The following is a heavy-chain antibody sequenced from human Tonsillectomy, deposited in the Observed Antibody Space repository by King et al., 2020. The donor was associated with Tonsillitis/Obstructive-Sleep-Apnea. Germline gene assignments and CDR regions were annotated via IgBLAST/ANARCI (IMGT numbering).Heavy chain of an antibody. CDR1: GGSFSAYY. CDR2: INHSGST. CDR3: ARGDLLTGYYASTDFDD. V-gene: IGHV4-34*01. J-gene: IGHJ4*02. D-gene: IGHD3-9*01. Sequence: QVQLQQWGAGLLKPSENLSLTCAVYGGSFSAYYWSWIRQPPGKGLEWIGEINHSGSTKYNPSLKSRVIISLDTSKNQFSLKLSSVTAADTAVYYCARGDLLTGYYASTDFDDWGQGTLVTVSS.